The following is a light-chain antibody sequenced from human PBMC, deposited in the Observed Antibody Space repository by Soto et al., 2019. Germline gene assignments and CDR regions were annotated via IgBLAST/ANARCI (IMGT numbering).Light chain of an antibody. J-gene: IGKJ1*01. CDR2: WSS. Sequence: DFVMTQSPDSLAVSLGERATINCKSSQRVLYSSNNKNYLAWYQQKPGQPPKLLIFWSSTRESGVPDRFSGSGSGTDFTLTISSLQAEDVAIYYCQQYYSNPRTFGQGTKVDI. CDR3: QQYYSNPRT. CDR1: QRVLYSSNNKNY. V-gene: IGKV4-1*01.